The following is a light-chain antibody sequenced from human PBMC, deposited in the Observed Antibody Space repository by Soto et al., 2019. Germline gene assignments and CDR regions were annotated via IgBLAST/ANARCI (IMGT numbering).Light chain of an antibody. CDR1: QSVSSN. J-gene: IGKJ4*01. Sequence: EIVMTQSPATLSVSPGERATLSCRASQSVSSNLAWYQQKPGQAPRLLIYVASTRATGIPARFSGSGSGTEFTFTISSLQSEDFAVYYCQQYNNCPLTFGGGTKVEIK. CDR2: VAS. V-gene: IGKV3-15*01. CDR3: QQYNNCPLT.